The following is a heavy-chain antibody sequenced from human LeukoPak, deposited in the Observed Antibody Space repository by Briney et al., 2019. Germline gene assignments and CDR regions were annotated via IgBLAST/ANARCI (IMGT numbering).Heavy chain of an antibody. Sequence: GGSLRLSCAASGLTFSNYAMSWFRQAPGKGLEWVSGITSGVTPHYADSVKGRFTISRDNSKNTFHLQMNSLRAEDTAVYYCAKDYSDSRVGDVFFEYWGQGTLVTVS. J-gene: IGHJ4*02. V-gene: IGHV3-23*01. D-gene: IGHD1-26*01. CDR2: ITSGVTP. CDR1: GLTFSNYA. CDR3: AKDYSDSRVGDVFFEY.